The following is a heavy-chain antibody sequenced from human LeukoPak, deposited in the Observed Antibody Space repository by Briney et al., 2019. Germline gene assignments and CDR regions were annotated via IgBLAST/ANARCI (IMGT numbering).Heavy chain of an antibody. Sequence: SVKVSCKASGGTFSSYAISWVRQAPGQGLEWMGGIIPIFGTANYAQKFQGRVTITADESTSTAYMELSSLRAEDTALYYCAKDISSEEGGWFDPWGQGTLVTVSS. D-gene: IGHD1-26*01. CDR3: AKDISSEEGGWFDP. CDR1: GGTFSSYA. J-gene: IGHJ5*02. CDR2: IIPIFGTA. V-gene: IGHV1-69*13.